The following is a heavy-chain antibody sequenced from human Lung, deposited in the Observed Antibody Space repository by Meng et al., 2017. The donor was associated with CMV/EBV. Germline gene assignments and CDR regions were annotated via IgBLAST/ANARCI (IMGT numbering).Heavy chain of an antibody. J-gene: IGHJ6*02. D-gene: IGHD2-2*01. V-gene: IGHV3-21*01. CDR2: ITSSSGYK. CDR3: VRDYHCGSNGCDWDYYYYYGMDV. CDR1: GFIFSSYS. Sequence: GGSLRLSCAASGFIFSSYSMNWVRQAPGKGLEWVSSITSSSGYKYYADSVMGRFTIARDNAKNSLFLQMNSLRDEDTAVYYCVRDYHCGSNGCDWDYYYYYGMDVWGQGXTVTVSS.